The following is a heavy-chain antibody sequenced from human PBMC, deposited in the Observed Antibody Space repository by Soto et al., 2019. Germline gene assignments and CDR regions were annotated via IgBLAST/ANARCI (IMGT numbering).Heavy chain of an antibody. CDR1: GGTFSSYT. CDR3: AREYYDILTGLYYGMDV. CDR2: IIPILGIA. D-gene: IGHD3-9*01. Sequence: QVQLVQSGAEVKKPGSSVKVSCKASGGTFSSYTISWVRQAPGQGLEWMGRIIPILGIANYEQKFQGRVTITADKSTSTAYMELSSLRSEDTAVYYCAREYYDILTGLYYGMDVWGQGTTVTVSS. V-gene: IGHV1-69*08. J-gene: IGHJ6*02.